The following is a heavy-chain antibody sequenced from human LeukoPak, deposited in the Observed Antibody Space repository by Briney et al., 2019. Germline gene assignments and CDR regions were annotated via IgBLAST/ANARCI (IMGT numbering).Heavy chain of an antibody. Sequence: GASVKVTCKASGYTFTSYDISWVRQAPGQGLEWMGWISAYNGNTNYAQKLQGRVTMTTDTSTSTAYMELRSLRSDDTAVYYCARDATDSSGWPGWDYYYYGMDVWGQGTTVTVSS. CDR3: ARDATDSSGWPGWDYYYYGMDV. V-gene: IGHV1-18*01. CDR2: ISAYNGNT. D-gene: IGHD6-19*01. J-gene: IGHJ6*02. CDR1: GYTFTSYD.